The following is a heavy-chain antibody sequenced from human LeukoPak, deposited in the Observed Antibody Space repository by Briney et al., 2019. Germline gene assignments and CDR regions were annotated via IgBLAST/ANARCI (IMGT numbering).Heavy chain of an antibody. CDR3: AKDDDWGRYKH. J-gene: IGHJ1*01. CDR1: GFTFSSYE. Sequence: PGGSLRLSCVASGFTFSSYEMNWVRQAPGKGLEWLSYITSSDSTTHYADSVKGRFTISRDDAQNSLYLQMNSLRVEDTAVYYCAKDDDWGRYKHWGQGTLVTVSS. CDR2: ITSSDSTT. V-gene: IGHV3-48*03. D-gene: IGHD3-16*01.